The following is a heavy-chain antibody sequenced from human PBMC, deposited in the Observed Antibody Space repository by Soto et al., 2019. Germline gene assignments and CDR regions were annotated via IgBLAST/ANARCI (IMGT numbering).Heavy chain of an antibody. CDR1: GGTFSSYT. CDR3: ARDLRYPGAAFDI. CDR2: IIPILGIA. V-gene: IGHV1-69*04. D-gene: IGHD3-9*01. Sequence: ASVKVSCKASGGTFSSYTISWVRQAPGQGLEWMGRIIPILGIANYAQKFQGRVTITADKSTSTAYMELSSLRSEDTAVYYCARDLRYPGAAFDIWGQGTMVTVSS. J-gene: IGHJ3*02.